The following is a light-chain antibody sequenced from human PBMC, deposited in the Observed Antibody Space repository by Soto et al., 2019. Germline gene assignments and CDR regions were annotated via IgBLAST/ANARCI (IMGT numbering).Light chain of an antibody. Sequence: DIQMTQSPSTLSASVGDRLTITCRASQSISSWLAWYQQKPGKAPKLLIYKASSLESGVPSRFSGSGSGTEFTLTISSLQPDDFATYYCQQYNSYRTFGQGTKVDI. CDR3: QQYNSYRT. V-gene: IGKV1-5*03. J-gene: IGKJ1*01. CDR1: QSISSW. CDR2: KAS.